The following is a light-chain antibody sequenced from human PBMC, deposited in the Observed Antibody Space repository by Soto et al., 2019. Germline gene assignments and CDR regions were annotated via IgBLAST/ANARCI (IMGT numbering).Light chain of an antibody. CDR1: QSVGAY. Sequence: EIVLTQSPATLSLSPGQRATLSCRASQSVGAYLAWYQQKVGQAPRLLLYDASNRASFIPARFSGSGSGTDFTMTSSSPEPEDFAVYDCQKGGDGTRFTVGPGTRVDI. J-gene: IGKJ3*01. CDR3: QKGGDGTRFT. V-gene: IGKV3-11*01. CDR2: DAS.